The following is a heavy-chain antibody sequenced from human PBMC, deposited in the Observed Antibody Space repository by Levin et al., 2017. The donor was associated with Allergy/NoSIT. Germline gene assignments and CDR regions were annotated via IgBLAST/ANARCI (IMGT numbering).Heavy chain of an antibody. J-gene: IGHJ5*02. CDR1: GFTFSSYG. V-gene: IGHV3-30*18. CDR2: ISYDGSNK. CDR3: AKSGEAAPDEDNWFDP. Sequence: PGGSLRLSCAASGFTFSSYGMHWVRQAPGKGLEWVAVISYDGSNKYYADSVKGRFTISRDNSKNTLYLQMNSLRAEDTAVYYCAKSGEAAPDEDNWFDPWGQGTLVTVSS. D-gene: IGHD1-26*01.